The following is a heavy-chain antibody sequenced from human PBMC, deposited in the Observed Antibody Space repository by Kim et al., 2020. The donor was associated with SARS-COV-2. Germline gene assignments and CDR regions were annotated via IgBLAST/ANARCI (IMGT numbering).Heavy chain of an antibody. CDR1: GFTFDDYA. V-gene: IGHV3-9*01. Sequence: GGSLRLSCAASGFTFDDYAMHWVRQAPGKGLEWVSGISWNSGSIGYADSVKGRFTISRDNAKNSLYLQMNSLRAEGTALYYCAKDPGYSYGLYYFDYWGQGTLVTVSS. D-gene: IGHD5-18*01. J-gene: IGHJ4*02. CDR3: AKDPGYSYGLYYFDY. CDR2: ISWNSGSI.